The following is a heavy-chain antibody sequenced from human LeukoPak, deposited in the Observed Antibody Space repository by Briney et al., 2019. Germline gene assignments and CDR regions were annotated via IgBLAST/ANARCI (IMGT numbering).Heavy chain of an antibody. V-gene: IGHV3-23*01. CDR3: AKGGKWDVTPFDY. Sequence: GASLRLSCVASGFTFSSYAINWVRQAPGKGLEWVSGTSGSGGRTYYADSVKGRFTISRENSKNTLYLQVNSLRAEDTAVYYCAKGGKWDVTPFDYWGQGTLVTVSS. D-gene: IGHD1-26*01. J-gene: IGHJ4*02. CDR1: GFTFSSYA. CDR2: TSGSGGRT.